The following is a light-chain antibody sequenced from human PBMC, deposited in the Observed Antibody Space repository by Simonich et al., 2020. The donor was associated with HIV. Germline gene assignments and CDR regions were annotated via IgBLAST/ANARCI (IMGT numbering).Light chain of an antibody. CDR2: WAS. Sequence: DIVMTQSPDSLAVSLGERATINCKSSQSVLYSSNNKNYLAWYQQKPGHPPNLLIYWASTRESGVPDRFSASGSGTDFTLAISSLQAEDVAVYYCQQYYSTPPAFGPGTKVDIK. J-gene: IGKJ3*01. CDR3: QQYYSTPPA. V-gene: IGKV4-1*01. CDR1: QSVLYSSNNKNY.